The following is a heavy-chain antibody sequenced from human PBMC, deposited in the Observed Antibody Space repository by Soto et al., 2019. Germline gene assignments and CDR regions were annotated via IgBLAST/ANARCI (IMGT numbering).Heavy chain of an antibody. V-gene: IGHV3-9*01. J-gene: IGHJ4*02. CDR3: AKSTRVSGRSVPAPPPPFDY. D-gene: IGHD2-2*01. CDR2: ISWNSGSI. Sequence: EVQLVESGGGLVQPGRSLTLSCAASGFTLDDYAMHWVRQAPGKGLEWVAGISWNSGSIGYADSVQGRFTISRDNAKNTLYLQRDSRRAEDTAVNYCAKSTRVSGRSVPAPPPPFDYWGQGTLVTVSS. CDR1: GFTLDDYA.